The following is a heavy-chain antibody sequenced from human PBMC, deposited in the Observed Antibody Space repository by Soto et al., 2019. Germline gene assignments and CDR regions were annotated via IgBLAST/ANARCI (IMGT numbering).Heavy chain of an antibody. CDR3: ARQTYYYDSSGPTLFDY. Sequence: VSGPTLVNPTQTLTLTCTFSGFSLSTSGVGVGWIRQPPGKALEWLALIYWDDDKRYSPSLKSRLTITKDTSKNQVVLTVTNMDPVDTATYYCARQTYYYDSSGPTLFDYWGQGTLVTVSS. V-gene: IGHV2-5*02. J-gene: IGHJ4*02. CDR2: IYWDDDK. D-gene: IGHD3-22*01. CDR1: GFSLSTSGVG.